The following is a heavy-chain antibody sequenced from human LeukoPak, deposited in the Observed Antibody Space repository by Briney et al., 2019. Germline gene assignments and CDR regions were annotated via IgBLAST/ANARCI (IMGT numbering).Heavy chain of an antibody. Sequence: SETLSLTCAVYGGSFSGYCWSWIRQPPGKGLEWIGEINHSGSTNYNPSLKSRVTISVDTSKNQFSLKLSSVTAADTAVYYCARRSKKPRNDAFDIWGQGTMVTVSS. CDR1: GGSFSGYC. J-gene: IGHJ3*02. D-gene: IGHD2-2*01. CDR3: ARRSKKPRNDAFDI. V-gene: IGHV4-34*01. CDR2: INHSGST.